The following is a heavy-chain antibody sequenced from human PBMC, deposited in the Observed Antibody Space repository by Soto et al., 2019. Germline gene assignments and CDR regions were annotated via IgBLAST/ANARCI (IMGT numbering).Heavy chain of an antibody. CDR2: IWYDGSNK. CDR1: GFTFSSYG. D-gene: IGHD2-8*01. J-gene: IGHJ4*02. Sequence: QVQLVESGGGVVQPGRSLRLSCAASGFTFSSYGMHWVRQAPGKGLEWVAVIWYDGSNKYYADSVKGRFTISRDNSKNTLYLQMNSLRAEDTAVYYCARDRLVSHFDYWGQGTLVTVSS. V-gene: IGHV3-33*01. CDR3: ARDRLVSHFDY.